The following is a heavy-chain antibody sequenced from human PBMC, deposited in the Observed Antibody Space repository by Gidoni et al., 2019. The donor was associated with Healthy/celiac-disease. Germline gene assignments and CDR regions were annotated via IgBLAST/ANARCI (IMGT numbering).Heavy chain of an antibody. CDR1: GFPFSSYA. Sequence: EVQLLESVGGLVQPGGSLRLSCAASGFPFSSYAMSWVRQAPGKGLEWVSASSGSGGRTYDADSVKGRFTSSRDNSKNTLYLQMNSLRAEDTAVYYCAKDLGKYYDDSSGYYYGGDYWGQGTLVTVSS. CDR3: AKDLGKYYDDSSGYYYGGDY. D-gene: IGHD3-22*01. CDR2: SSGSGGRT. J-gene: IGHJ4*02. V-gene: IGHV3-23*01.